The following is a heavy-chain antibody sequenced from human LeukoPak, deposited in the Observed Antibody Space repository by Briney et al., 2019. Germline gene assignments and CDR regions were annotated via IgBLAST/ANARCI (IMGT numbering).Heavy chain of an antibody. CDR1: GYTFTGYY. CDR3: AGDQRSYELY. J-gene: IGHJ4*02. CDR2: INPNSGGT. V-gene: IGHV1-2*06. D-gene: IGHD1-26*01. Sequence: ASVKVSCKASGYTFTGYYMHWVRQAPGQGLEWMGRINPNSGGTKYSQKFQGRVTITRDTSASTAYMELSSLRSEDTAVYYCAGDQRSYELYWGQGTLVTVSS.